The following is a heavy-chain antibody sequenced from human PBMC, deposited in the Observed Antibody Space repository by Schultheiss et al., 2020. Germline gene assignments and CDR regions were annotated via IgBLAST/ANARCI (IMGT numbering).Heavy chain of an antibody. CDR1: GYTFTSYG. V-gene: IGHV1-18*01. Sequence: ASVKVSCKASGYTFTSYGISWVRQAPGQGLEWMGWISAYNGNTNYAQKLQGRVTMTTDTSTSTAYMELRSLRSDDTAVYYCARGGHYYDSSGYRKFDYWGQGTLVTVSS. CDR3: ARGGHYYDSSGYRKFDY. J-gene: IGHJ4*02. D-gene: IGHD3-22*01. CDR2: ISAYNGNT.